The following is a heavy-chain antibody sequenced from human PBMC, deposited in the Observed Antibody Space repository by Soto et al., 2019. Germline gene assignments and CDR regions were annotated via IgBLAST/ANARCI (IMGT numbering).Heavy chain of an antibody. CDR1: GYTFTNYY. CDR2: INPTSGST. V-gene: IGHV1-46*01. CDR3: ARDLAAGDH. J-gene: IGHJ4*02. D-gene: IGHD6-13*01. Sequence: QVQLVQSGAEVKKPGASVKVSCKASGYTFTNYYIHWVRQAPGQRLEWMGIINPTSGSTNYAQKFQGRVTLTYDTSTTTVYMELSGLRSEDTAVLYCARDLAAGDHWGQGTLVTVSS.